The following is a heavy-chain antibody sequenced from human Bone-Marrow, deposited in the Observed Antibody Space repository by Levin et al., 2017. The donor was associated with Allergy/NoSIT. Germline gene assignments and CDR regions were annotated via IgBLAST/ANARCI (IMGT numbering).Heavy chain of an antibody. J-gene: IGHJ4*02. D-gene: IGHD2-15*01. V-gene: IGHV3-15*01. Sequence: GESLKISCAASGFTFSNAWMSWVRQAPGKGLEWVGRIKSKTDGGTTDYAAPVKGRFTISRDDSKNTLYLQMNSLKTEDTAVYYCICDIVVVVAATRGPYYFDYWGQGTLVTVSS. CDR1: GFTFSNAW. CDR2: IKSKTDGGTT. CDR3: ICDIVVVVAATRGPYYFDY.